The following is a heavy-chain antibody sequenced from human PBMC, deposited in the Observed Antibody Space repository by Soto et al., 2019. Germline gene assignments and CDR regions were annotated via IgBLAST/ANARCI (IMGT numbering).Heavy chain of an antibody. J-gene: IGHJ1*01. Sequence: SVKVSCKASGGTFSSYAISWVRQAPGQGLEWMGGIIPIFGTANYAQKFQGRVTITADESTSTAYMELSSLRSEDTAVYYCARDLGKLITPAQWGQGVLVTVSS. D-gene: IGHD7-27*01. V-gene: IGHV1-69*13. CDR2: IIPIFGTA. CDR3: ARDLGKLITPAQ. CDR1: GGTFSSYA.